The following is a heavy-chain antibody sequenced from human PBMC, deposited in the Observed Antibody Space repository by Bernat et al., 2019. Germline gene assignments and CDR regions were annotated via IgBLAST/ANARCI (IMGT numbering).Heavy chain of an antibody. J-gene: IGHJ1*01. CDR2: ISGSGGST. CDR3: ARPGNYDSTGYYLAEYFQD. Sequence: EVQLLESGGGLVQPGGSLRLSCAASGFTFSSYAMSWVRQAPGKGLEWVSAISGSGGSTYYADSVKGRFTISRDNYKNTLYLQMNSLRAEDTAVYYCARPGNYDSTGYYLAEYFQDWGQGTLVTVFS. V-gene: IGHV3-23*01. D-gene: IGHD3-22*01. CDR1: GFTFSSYA.